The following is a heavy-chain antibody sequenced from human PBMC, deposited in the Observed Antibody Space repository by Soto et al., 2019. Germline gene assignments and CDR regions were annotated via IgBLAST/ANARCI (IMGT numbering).Heavy chain of an antibody. D-gene: IGHD6-19*01. CDR1: GGTFSSYA. J-gene: IGHJ6*02. CDR2: IIPIFGTA. Sequence: ASVKVSCKASGGTFSSYAISWVRQAPGQGLEWMGGIIPIFGTANYAQKFQGRVTITADESTSTAYMELSSLRSDDTAVYYCARWAEAGQYGMDVWGQGTTVTVSS. V-gene: IGHV1-69*13. CDR3: ARWAEAGQYGMDV.